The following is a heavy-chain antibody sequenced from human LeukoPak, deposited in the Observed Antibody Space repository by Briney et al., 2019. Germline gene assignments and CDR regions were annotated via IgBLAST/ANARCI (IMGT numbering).Heavy chain of an antibody. D-gene: IGHD2-15*01. CDR3: ARYCSGVSCYSGYDY. Sequence: GGSLRLSCAASGFTFSTYAMHWARQTPGKGLEYVSAISTNGGGTYYANSVKGRFTISRDNSKNTLYLQMGSLRAEDMAVYYCARYCSGVSCYSGYDYWGQGTLVTVSS. V-gene: IGHV3-64*01. CDR2: ISTNGGGT. J-gene: IGHJ4*02. CDR1: GFTFSTYA.